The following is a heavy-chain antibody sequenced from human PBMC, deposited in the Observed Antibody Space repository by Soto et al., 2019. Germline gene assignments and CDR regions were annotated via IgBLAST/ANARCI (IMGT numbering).Heavy chain of an antibody. Sequence: PGGSLRLSCVASGFTFSNYGMHWVRQAPGKGLEWVAVIWYDGSNEYYADSVKGRFTISRDNSKNTLYLQMNSLRAEDTAVYYCARDDIPGRAVAIYGMDIWGQGTTVTVSS. CDR2: IWYDGSNE. CDR3: ARDDIPGRAVAIYGMDI. J-gene: IGHJ6*02. D-gene: IGHD6-19*01. V-gene: IGHV3-33*01. CDR1: GFTFSNYG.